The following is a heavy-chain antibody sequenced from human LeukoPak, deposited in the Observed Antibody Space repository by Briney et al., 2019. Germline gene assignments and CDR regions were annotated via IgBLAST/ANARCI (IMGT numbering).Heavy chain of an antibody. CDR2: IYSSGGTST. Sequence: SETLSLTCTVSGGSISSYYWSWIRQPAGKGLEWIGRIYSSGGTSTNYNPSLKSRVTMSVDMSKNQFSLKLSSVTAADTAVYYCAIAPYGSGSYYMDLGSWGQGTLVTVSS. CDR3: AIAPYGSGSYYMDLGS. V-gene: IGHV4-4*07. D-gene: IGHD3-10*01. CDR1: GGSISSYY. J-gene: IGHJ5*02.